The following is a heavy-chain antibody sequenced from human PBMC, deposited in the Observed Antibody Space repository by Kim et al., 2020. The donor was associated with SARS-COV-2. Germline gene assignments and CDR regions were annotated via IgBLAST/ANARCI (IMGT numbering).Heavy chain of an antibody. CDR3: ARGVSAAGTVDY. Sequence: NDNPSLKSRVTISVDTSKNQFSLKLSSVTAADTAVYYCARGVSAAGTVDYWGQGTLVTVSS. V-gene: IGHV4-34*01. J-gene: IGHJ4*02. D-gene: IGHD6-13*01.